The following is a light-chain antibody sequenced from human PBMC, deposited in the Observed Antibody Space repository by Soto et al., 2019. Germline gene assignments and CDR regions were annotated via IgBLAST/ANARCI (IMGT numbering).Light chain of an antibody. CDR3: QHYNSYSEA. Sequence: DIQITQSPSTLSASVGDRITITCRASQSISSSLAWYQQKQGKAPKILIYMASNLQSGVPSRFGGAGSGTECTLTISRLQPDDFETYYCQHYNSYSEAFGQGTKVDI. J-gene: IGKJ1*01. CDR2: MAS. CDR1: QSISSS. V-gene: IGKV1-5*03.